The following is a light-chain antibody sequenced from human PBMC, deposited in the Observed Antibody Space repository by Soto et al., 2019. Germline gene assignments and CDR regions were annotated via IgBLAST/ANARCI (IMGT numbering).Light chain of an antibody. CDR1: QSLLHYNAYNY. J-gene: IGKJ4*01. Sequence: DIVMTQSPRSLPVTPGEAASISCRSSQSLLHYNAYNYLDWYLQRPGQSPQLLIYLGSNRAPGVTDRFSGSGSGTDFTLKISRVEAEDVGVYYCMQALQSPLTFGGGTKVEIK. CDR2: LGS. V-gene: IGKV2-28*01. CDR3: MQALQSPLT.